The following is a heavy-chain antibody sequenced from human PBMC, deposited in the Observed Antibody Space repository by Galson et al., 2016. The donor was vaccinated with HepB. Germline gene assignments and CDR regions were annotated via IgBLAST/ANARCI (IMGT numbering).Heavy chain of an antibody. CDR2: INSDGRTT. CDR3: AREVSTWVGDDFWSGSSIRRFDP. Sequence: SLRLSCAASGFTFSVFDMHWVRQSPGKGLLWVARINSDGRTTAYADSVRDRFTISRDNDKNMLYLQMNNLRAGDTAVYFCAREVSTWVGDDFWSGSSIRRFDPWGQGTLVTVSS. D-gene: IGHD3-3*01. J-gene: IGHJ5*02. V-gene: IGHV3-74*01. CDR1: GFTFSVFD.